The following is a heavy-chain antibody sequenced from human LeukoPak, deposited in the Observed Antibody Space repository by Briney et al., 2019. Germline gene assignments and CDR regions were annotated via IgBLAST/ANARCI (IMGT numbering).Heavy chain of an antibody. CDR2: IKQDGSEK. J-gene: IGHJ6*03. CDR3: ARESSGSSSWEYYYYYYVDV. Sequence: GGSLRLSCAASGFTFSSYWMSWVRQAPGKGLEWVANIKQDGSEKYYVDSVKGRFTISRDNAKNSLYLQMNSLRAEDTAVYYCARESSGSSSWEYYYYYYVDVWGKGTTVTVSS. CDR1: GFTFSSYW. D-gene: IGHD6-13*01. V-gene: IGHV3-7*01.